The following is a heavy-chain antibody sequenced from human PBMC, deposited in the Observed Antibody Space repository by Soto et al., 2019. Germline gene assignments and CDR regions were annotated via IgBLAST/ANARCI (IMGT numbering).Heavy chain of an antibody. CDR2: ITSDGKSK. Sequence: VGSLRLSCAASGFNFSNHWMHWVRQRPAEGLVWVSRITSDGKSKAYAESVKGRFAISRDNAKNTLYLQMNGLTAEDTAVYYCARESGDWPLNWFDPWGQGTLVTVSS. CDR3: ARESGDWPLNWFDP. CDR1: GFNFSNHW. V-gene: IGHV3-74*01. J-gene: IGHJ5*02. D-gene: IGHD2-21*02.